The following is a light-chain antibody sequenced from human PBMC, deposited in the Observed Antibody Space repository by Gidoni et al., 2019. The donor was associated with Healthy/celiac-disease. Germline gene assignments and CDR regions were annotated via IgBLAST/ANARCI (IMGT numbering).Light chain of an antibody. V-gene: IGKV1-6*01. J-gene: IGKJ1*01. Sequence: AIQMTQSPSSLSASVGDRVTITCRASQGIRNDLGWYQQKPGKAPKLLIYAASSLQSGVPSRFSSSGSGTDFTLTISSLQPEDFATYYCLQDYNLWTFGQGTKVEIK. CDR1: QGIRND. CDR3: LQDYNLWT. CDR2: AAS.